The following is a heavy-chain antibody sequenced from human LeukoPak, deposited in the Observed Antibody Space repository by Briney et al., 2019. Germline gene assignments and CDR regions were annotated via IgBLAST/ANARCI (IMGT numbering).Heavy chain of an antibody. J-gene: IGHJ4*02. CDR2: IYHTGSA. CDR3: ARYCTSTTCILRGFDY. CDR1: GYSFTSGHY. Sequence: PSETLSLTCSVSGYSFTSGHYWGWIRQPPGKGLEWIANIYHTGSAHYNPSLKSRVTISVDTSKNQFTLKLSSVTAADTAVYYCARYCTSTTCILRGFDYWGQGTLVTVSS. D-gene: IGHD2-2*01. V-gene: IGHV4-38-2*01.